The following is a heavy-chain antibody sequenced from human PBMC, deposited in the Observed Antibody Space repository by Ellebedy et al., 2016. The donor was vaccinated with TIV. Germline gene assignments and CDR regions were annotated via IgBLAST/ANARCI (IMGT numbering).Heavy chain of an antibody. V-gene: IGHV1-46*01. J-gene: IGHJ5*02. CDR2: INPSGGST. Sequence: ASVKVSCKASGYTFTSYYMHWVRQASGQGLEWMGIINPSGGSTSYAQKFQGRVTMTRDTSTSTVYMELSSLRSDDTAVYYCAIPRGAYGDFRNWFDPWGQGTLVTVSS. D-gene: IGHD4-17*01. CDR1: GYTFTSYY. CDR3: AIPRGAYGDFRNWFDP.